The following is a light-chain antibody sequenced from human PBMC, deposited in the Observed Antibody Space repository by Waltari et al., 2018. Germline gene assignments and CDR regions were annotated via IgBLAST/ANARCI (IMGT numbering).Light chain of an antibody. J-gene: IGLJ3*02. CDR1: VLAKKY. CDR2: KDI. CDR3: YSDADSNWV. V-gene: IGLV3-27*01. Sequence: SYELTQPSSVSVSPGQTATITCSGDVLAKKYVRWVQQKPGQAPVQVIYKDIERPSGIPGRFSGSSSGTTGTLTISGAQVEDEADYYCYSDADSNWVFGGGTKLTVL.